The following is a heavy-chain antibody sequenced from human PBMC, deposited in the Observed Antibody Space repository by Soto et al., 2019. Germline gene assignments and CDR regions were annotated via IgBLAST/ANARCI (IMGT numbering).Heavy chain of an antibody. D-gene: IGHD4-17*01. Sequence: GGSLRLSCAASGFTFSNYAMHWVRQAPGKGLEWVAVISYDGRNKYYADSLKGRFTISRDNSKNTVFLQVNSLRAEDTAVYFCAKSGLGDYGCEDKWGEGMLVTVSS. CDR1: GFTFSNYA. CDR2: ISYDGRNK. CDR3: AKSGLGDYGCEDK. V-gene: IGHV3-30*18. J-gene: IGHJ4*02.